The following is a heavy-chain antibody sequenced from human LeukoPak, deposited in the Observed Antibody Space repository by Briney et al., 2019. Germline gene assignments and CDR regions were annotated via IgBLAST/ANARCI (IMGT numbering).Heavy chain of an antibody. CDR2: ISSSSSYI. CDR3: ARASYYYDSSAENAFDI. V-gene: IGHV3-21*01. D-gene: IGHD3-22*01. Sequence: GGSLRLSCAASGFTFSSYSMNWVRQAPGKGLEWVSSISSSSSYIYYADSVKGRFTISRDNAKNSLYLQMNSLRAEDTAVYYCARASYYYDSSAENAFDIWGQGTMVTVSS. J-gene: IGHJ3*02. CDR1: GFTFSSYS.